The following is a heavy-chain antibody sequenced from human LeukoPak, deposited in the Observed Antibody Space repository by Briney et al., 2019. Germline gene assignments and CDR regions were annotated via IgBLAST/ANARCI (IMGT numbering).Heavy chain of an antibody. D-gene: IGHD1-14*01. CDR1: GGSFSGYY. J-gene: IGHJ6*03. Sequence: SQTLSLAWAVDGGSFSGYYCSWIRQLPGKVLEWIGEINQSGNTNYNPSLKSRVTISVDTSKNQFPLKLSSVTAADTAVYYCARERTRRGDMDVWGKGTTVTVSS. CDR3: ARERTRRGDMDV. CDR2: INQSGNT. V-gene: IGHV4-34*01.